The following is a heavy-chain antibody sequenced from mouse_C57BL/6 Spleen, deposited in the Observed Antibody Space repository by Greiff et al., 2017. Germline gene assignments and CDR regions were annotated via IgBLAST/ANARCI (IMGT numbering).Heavy chain of an antibody. CDR3: ARSYYGSSSAWFAY. D-gene: IGHD1-1*01. CDR2: INPNYGTT. Sequence: EVKLQESGPELVKPGASVKISCKASGYSFTDYNMNWVKQSNGKSLEWIGVINPNYGTTSYNQKFKGKATLTVDQSSSTAYMQLNSLTSEDSAGYYCARSYYGSSSAWFAYWGQGTLVTVSA. V-gene: IGHV1-39*01. CDR1: GYSFTDYN. J-gene: IGHJ3*01.